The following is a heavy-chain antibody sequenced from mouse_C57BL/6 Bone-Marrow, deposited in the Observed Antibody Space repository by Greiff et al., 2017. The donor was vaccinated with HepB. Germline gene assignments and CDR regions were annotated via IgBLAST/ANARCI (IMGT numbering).Heavy chain of an antibody. J-gene: IGHJ4*01. CDR1: GYTFTGYW. CDR2: ILPGSGST. Sequence: VQLQQSGAELMKPGASVKLSCKATGYTFTGYWIEWVKQRPGHGLEWIGEILPGSGSTNYNEKFKGKATFTADTSSNTAYMQLSSLTTEDSAIYYCARYGDYYGNYDVYAMDYWGQGTSVTVSS. CDR3: ARYGDYYGNYDVYAMDY. V-gene: IGHV1-9*01. D-gene: IGHD2-1*01.